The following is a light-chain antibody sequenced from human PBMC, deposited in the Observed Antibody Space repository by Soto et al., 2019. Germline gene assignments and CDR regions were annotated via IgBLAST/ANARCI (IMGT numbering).Light chain of an antibody. CDR3: SSHTSGSTRV. J-gene: IGLJ1*01. CDR2: EVT. Sequence: QSALTQPASVSGSPGQSIAISCTGTSGDVGGYDYVSWYQQHPDKAPKLMIYEVTKRPSWVSNRFPGSKSGSTASLTISGLQPEDEADYYCSSHTSGSTRVFGSGTKVTVL. CDR1: SGDVGGYDY. V-gene: IGLV2-14*01.